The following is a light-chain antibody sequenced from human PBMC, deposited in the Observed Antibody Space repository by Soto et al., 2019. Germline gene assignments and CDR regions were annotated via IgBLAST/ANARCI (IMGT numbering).Light chain of an antibody. CDR2: DAS. CDR3: QDSWT. J-gene: IGKJ1*01. CDR1: QSISSW. V-gene: IGKV1-5*01. Sequence: DIQVTQSPSTLSASVGDRVTIACRASQSISSWLAWYQQKPGKAPKLLIHDASSLQSGVPSRFSGSGSGTEFTLTINSLQPDDFATYYCQDSWTFGQGTKVDIK.